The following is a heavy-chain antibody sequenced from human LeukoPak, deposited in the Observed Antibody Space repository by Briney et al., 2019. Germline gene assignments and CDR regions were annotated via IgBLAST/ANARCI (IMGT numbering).Heavy chain of an antibody. V-gene: IGHV3-21*01. J-gene: IGHJ5*02. CDR2: ISSSSSYI. Sequence: GGSLRLSCAASGFTFSSCSMNWVRQAPGKGLEWVSSISSSSSYIYYADSVKGRFTISRDNAKNSLYLQMNSLRAEDTAVYYCARLGGYYSRNWFDPWGQGTLVTVSS. D-gene: IGHD3-22*01. CDR3: ARLGGYYSRNWFDP. CDR1: GFTFSSCS.